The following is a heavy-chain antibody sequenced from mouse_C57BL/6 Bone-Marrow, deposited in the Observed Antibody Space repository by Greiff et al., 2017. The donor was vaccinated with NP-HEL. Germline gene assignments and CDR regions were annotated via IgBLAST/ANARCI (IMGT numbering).Heavy chain of an antibody. CDR3: VRDYDYTFAY. J-gene: IGHJ3*01. Sequence: EVKLVESGGGLVQPKGSLKLSCAASGFSFNTYAMNWVRQAPGKGLEWVARIRSKSNNYATYYADSVKDRLTIARDDSESMLYLQMNNLKTEDTAMYYCVRDYDYTFAYWGQGTLVTVSA. D-gene: IGHD2-4*01. CDR1: GFSFNTYA. CDR2: IRSKSNNYAT. V-gene: IGHV10-1*01.